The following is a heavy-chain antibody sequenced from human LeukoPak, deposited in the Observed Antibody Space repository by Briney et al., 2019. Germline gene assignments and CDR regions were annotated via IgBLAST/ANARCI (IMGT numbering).Heavy chain of an antibody. D-gene: IGHD5-18*01. J-gene: IGHJ6*03. V-gene: IGHV1-69*01. Sequence: GSSVKVSCKASGGTFSSYAISWVRQAPGQGLEWMGGFIPIFGTANYAQKFQGRVTITADESTSTAYMELSSLRSEDTAVYYCARVLEYSYGYYYYMDVWGKGTTVTVSS. CDR2: FIPIFGTA. CDR3: ARVLEYSYGYYYYMDV. CDR1: GGTFSSYA.